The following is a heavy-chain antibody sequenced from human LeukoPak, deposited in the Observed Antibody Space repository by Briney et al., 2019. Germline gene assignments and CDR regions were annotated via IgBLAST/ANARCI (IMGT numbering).Heavy chain of an antibody. D-gene: IGHD6-13*01. CDR2: INPSGGST. CDR1: GYTFTSYY. V-gene: IGHV1-46*01. CDR3: AGHTIRIAAVDDAFDI. Sequence: GASLTVSCKASGYTFTSYYMHWVRQAPGQGLKWMGIINPSGGSTSYAQKFQGRVTMTRDTSTSTVYMELSSLRSEDTAVYYCAGHTIRIAAVDDAFDIWGQGTMVTVSS. J-gene: IGHJ3*02.